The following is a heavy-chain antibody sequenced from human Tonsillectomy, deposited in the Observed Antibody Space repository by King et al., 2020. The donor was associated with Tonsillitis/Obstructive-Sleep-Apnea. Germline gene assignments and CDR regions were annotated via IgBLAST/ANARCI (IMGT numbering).Heavy chain of an antibody. D-gene: IGHD1/OR15-1a*01. V-gene: IGHV1-18*01. CDR2: ISAYSGNT. J-gene: IGHJ4*02. CDR3: ARLVAAGTYYFDY. CDR1: GYTFTTYD. Sequence: QLVQSGAEVKKPGASVKVSCKASGYTFTTYDISWVRQAPGQGLEWMGWISAYSGNTNYSPKVQGRVTMTTDTSTSTAYMDLRSLRSDDTAVYYCARLVAAGTYYFDYWGQGTLVTVSS.